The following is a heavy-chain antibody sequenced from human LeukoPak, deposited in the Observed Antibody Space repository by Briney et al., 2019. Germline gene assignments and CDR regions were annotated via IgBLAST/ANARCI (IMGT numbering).Heavy chain of an antibody. CDR2: IYHSGST. D-gene: IGHD2-2*01. CDR1: GGSISSGGYS. J-gene: IGHJ5*02. CDR3: ARGSSTSFRREGFDP. V-gene: IGHV4-30-2*01. Sequence: SETLSLTCAVSGGSISSGGYSWSWIRQPPGKGLEWIGYIYHSGSTYYNPSLKSRVTISVDRSKNQFSLKLSSVTAADTAVCYCARGSSTSFRREGFDPWGQGTLVTVSS.